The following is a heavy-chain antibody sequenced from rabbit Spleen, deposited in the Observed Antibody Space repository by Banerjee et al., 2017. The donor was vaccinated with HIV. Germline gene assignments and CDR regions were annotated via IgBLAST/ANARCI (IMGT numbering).Heavy chain of an antibody. J-gene: IGHJ6*01. V-gene: IGHV1S40*01. D-gene: IGHD1-1*01. CDR1: GFDFSSNA. CDR2: IYAGSTGST. CDR3: ARDTSSSFSSYGMDL. Sequence: QSLEESGGGLVQPEGSLTLTCKASGFDFSSNAMCWVRQAPGKRPEWIACIYAGSTGSTYYASWAKGRFTISKTSSTTVTLQMTSLTAADTATYFCARDTSSSFSSYGMDLWGPGTLVTVS.